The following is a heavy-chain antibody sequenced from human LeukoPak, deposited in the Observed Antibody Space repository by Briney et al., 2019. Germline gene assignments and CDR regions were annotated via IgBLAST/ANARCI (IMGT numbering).Heavy chain of an antibody. Sequence: GSLRLSCAASGFTFSSYWMSWVRQAPGKGLEWVANIKQDGSEKCYVDSVKGRFTISRDNAKNSLYLQMNSLRAEDTAVYYCARGTLNIPGEHGAFDYWGQGTLVTVSS. CDR3: ARGTLNIPGEHGAFDY. CDR1: GFTFSSYW. J-gene: IGHJ4*02. D-gene: IGHD1-14*01. V-gene: IGHV3-7*01. CDR2: IKQDGSEK.